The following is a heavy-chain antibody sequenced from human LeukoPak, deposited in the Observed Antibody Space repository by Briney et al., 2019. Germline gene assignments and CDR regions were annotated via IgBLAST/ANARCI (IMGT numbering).Heavy chain of an antibody. V-gene: IGHV3-9*01. D-gene: IGHD1-26*01. CDR2: ISWNSGSI. CDR3: AKGPTFGELLY. Sequence: QAGGSLRLSCAASGFTFDDYAMHWVRQAPGKGLEWVSGISWNSGSIGYADSVKGRFTISRDNAKNSLYLQMNSLRAEDTALYYCAKGPTFGELLYWGQGTLVTVSS. J-gene: IGHJ4*02. CDR1: GFTFDDYA.